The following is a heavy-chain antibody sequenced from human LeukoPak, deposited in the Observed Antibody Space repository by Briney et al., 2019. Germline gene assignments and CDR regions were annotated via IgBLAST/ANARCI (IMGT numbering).Heavy chain of an antibody. V-gene: IGHV3-7*03. D-gene: IGHD2-2*01. J-gene: IGHJ6*02. CDR1: GFTFSSYW. CDR3: ARDDVVPAAKIGYYYYGMDV. Sequence: PGGSLRLSCAASGFTFSSYWMSWVRQAPGKGLEWVANIKQDGSEKYYVDSVKGRFTISRDNAKNSLYLQMNSLRAEDTAVYYCARDDVVPAAKIGYYYYGMDVWGQGTTVTVSS. CDR2: IKQDGSEK.